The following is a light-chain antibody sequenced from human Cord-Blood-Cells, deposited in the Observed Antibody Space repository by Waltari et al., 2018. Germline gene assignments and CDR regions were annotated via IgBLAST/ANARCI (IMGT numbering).Light chain of an antibody. CDR2: AAS. V-gene: IGKV1-39*01. J-gene: IGKJ3*01. CDR1: QRISSY. CDR3: QQSYSTPFT. Sequence: DIPMTQSPSSLSASVGAIVTITCRASQRISSYLNWYQQKPGKAPKLLIYAASSLQSGVPSRFSGSGSGTDFTLIISSLQPEDFATYYCQQSYSTPFTFGPGTKVDIK.